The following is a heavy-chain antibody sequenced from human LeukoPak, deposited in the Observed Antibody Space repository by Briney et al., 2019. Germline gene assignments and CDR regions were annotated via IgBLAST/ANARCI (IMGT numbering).Heavy chain of an antibody. V-gene: IGHV4-59*08. J-gene: IGHJ4*02. CDR3: ARSDYGSGTYYFDY. Sequence: NPSETLSLTCTVSGGSISSYYWSWIRQPPGKGLEWIGYIYYSGSTNYNPFLKSRVTISLDTSKNQFSLRLSSVTAADTAVYYCARSDYGSGTYYFDYWGQGTLVTVSS. D-gene: IGHD3-10*01. CDR1: GGSISSYY. CDR2: IYYSGST.